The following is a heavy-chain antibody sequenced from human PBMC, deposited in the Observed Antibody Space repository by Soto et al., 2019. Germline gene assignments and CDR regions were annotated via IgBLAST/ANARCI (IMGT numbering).Heavy chain of an antibody. Sequence: EVQLVESGGGLVKPGGSLRLSCAASGFTFSSYSMNWVRQAPGKGLEWVSSISSSSSYIYYADSVKGRFTISRDNAKNSLYLQMNSLRAEDTAVYYCARGLGSYPDNWFDPWGQGTLVTVSS. CDR1: GFTFSSYS. CDR3: ARGLGSYPDNWFDP. D-gene: IGHD1-26*01. CDR2: ISSSSSYI. V-gene: IGHV3-21*01. J-gene: IGHJ5*02.